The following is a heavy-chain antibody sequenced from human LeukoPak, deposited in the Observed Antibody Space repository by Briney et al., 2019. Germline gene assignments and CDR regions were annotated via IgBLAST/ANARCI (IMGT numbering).Heavy chain of an antibody. J-gene: IGHJ6*02. Sequence: GSLRLSCAASGFTFSSYGMHWVRQAPGKGLEWVAVIWFDGSNKNYADSVKGRFTISRDNSKNTLYLQMNSLRAEDTAVYYCARDKYYGSGSYYYYYGMDVWGQGTTVTVSS. CDR1: GFTFSSYG. V-gene: IGHV3-33*01. D-gene: IGHD3-10*01. CDR3: ARDKYYGSGSYYYYYGMDV. CDR2: IWFDGSNK.